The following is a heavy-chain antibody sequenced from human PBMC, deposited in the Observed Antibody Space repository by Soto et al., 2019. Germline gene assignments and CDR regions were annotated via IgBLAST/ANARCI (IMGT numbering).Heavy chain of an antibody. V-gene: IGHV4-59*01. J-gene: IGHJ6*02. CDR3: ARVEATVTRSLYYYYGMDV. Sequence: QVQLQESGPGLVKPSETLSLTCTVSGGSISSYYWSWIRQPPGKGLEWIGYIYYSGSTNYNPSLKSRVTISVDTSKHQFSLKLSSVTAADTAVYYCARVEATVTRSLYYYYGMDVWGQGTTVTVSS. D-gene: IGHD4-17*01. CDR2: IYYSGST. CDR1: GGSISSYY.